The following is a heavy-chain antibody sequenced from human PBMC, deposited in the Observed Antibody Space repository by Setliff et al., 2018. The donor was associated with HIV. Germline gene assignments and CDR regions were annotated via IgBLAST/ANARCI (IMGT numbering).Heavy chain of an antibody. Sequence: SETLSLTCSVSGGSISTYYWSWVRQPPGKGLEWIGYIYYSGSTNYNPSLKSRLTISVDTSKNLFSLKLNSVTAADTAIYYCARVPYQTGYWGQGILVTVSS. V-gene: IGHV4-59*01. D-gene: IGHD2-15*01. CDR3: ARVPYQTGY. CDR1: GGSISTYY. CDR2: IYYSGST. J-gene: IGHJ4*02.